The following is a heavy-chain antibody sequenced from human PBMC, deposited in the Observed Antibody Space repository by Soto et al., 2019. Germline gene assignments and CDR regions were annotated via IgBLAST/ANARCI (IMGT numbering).Heavy chain of an antibody. D-gene: IGHD5-12*01. Sequence: QVQLVQSGAEVKKPGASVKVSCKASGYTFTSYGISWVRQAPGQGLEWMGWISAYNGNTNYAQKLQGRVTMTTDTSTSTAYMDLRSLRSDDTAVYYCARERIVATTRLSYYYYGMDDWGQGTTVTVSS. V-gene: IGHV1-18*01. CDR1: GYTFTSYG. J-gene: IGHJ6*02. CDR2: ISAYNGNT. CDR3: ARERIVATTRLSYYYYGMDD.